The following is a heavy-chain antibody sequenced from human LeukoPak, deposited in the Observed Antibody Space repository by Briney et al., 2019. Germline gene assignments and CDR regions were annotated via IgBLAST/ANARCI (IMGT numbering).Heavy chain of an antibody. CDR1: GITFSYAW. CDR2: IKGKTEGGTA. D-gene: IGHD6-19*01. CDR3: TTLSRPVADLFAH. Sequence: GGSLRLSCAASGITFSYAWMTWVRQTPGKGLEWVARIKGKTEGGTADYAAPVKDRFSISRDDSKNTVVLHMNSVRTEDTGVYYCTTLSRPVADLFAHWGQGTLVSVSS. J-gene: IGHJ4*02. V-gene: IGHV3-15*05.